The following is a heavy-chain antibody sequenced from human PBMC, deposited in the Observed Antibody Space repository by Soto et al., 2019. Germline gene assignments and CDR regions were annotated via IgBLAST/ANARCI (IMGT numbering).Heavy chain of an antibody. J-gene: IGHJ6*02. D-gene: IGHD3-9*01. CDR1: GFTFSSYA. Sequence: GGSLRLSCAASGFTFSSYAMSWVRQAPGKGLEWVSAISGSGGSTYYADSVKGRFTISRDNSKNTLYLQMNSLRAEDTAVYYCAKDDIYYDILTAMNRGTTQYGMDVWGQGTTVTVSS. V-gene: IGHV3-23*01. CDR3: AKDDIYYDILTAMNRGTTQYGMDV. CDR2: ISGSGGST.